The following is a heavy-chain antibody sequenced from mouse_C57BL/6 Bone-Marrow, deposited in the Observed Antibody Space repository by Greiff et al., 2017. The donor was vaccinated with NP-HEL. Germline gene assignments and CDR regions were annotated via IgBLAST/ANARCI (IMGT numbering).Heavy chain of an antibody. CDR3: AIWTTVVAFDY. D-gene: IGHD1-1*01. V-gene: IGHV1-69*01. CDR1: GYTFTSYW. CDR2: IDPSDSYT. Sequence: QVQLKQPGAELVMPGASVKLSCKASGYTFTSYWMHWVKQRPGQGLEWIGEIDPSDSYTNYNQKFKGKSTLTVDKSSSTAYMQLSSLTSEDSAVYYCAIWTTVVAFDYWGQGTTLTVSS. J-gene: IGHJ2*01.